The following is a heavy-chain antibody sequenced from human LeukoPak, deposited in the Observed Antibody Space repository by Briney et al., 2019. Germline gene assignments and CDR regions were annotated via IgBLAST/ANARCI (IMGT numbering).Heavy chain of an antibody. CDR1: GGSISSLNL. CDR2: MYLDGRT. J-gene: IGHJ4*02. Sequence: SGTLSLTCAVSGGSISSLNLWSWLRQPPGKGLEWVGEMYLDGRTNFHPSVRGRVTISIDKPKNQLSLQLTSVTAADTAVYYCAGLEGRYSTDWFYFFDYWGQGALVTVSS. V-gene: IGHV4-4*02. CDR3: AGLEGRYSTDWFYFFDY. D-gene: IGHD6-19*01.